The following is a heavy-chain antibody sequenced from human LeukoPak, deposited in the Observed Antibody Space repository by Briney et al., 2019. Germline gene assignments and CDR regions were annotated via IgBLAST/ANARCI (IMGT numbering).Heavy chain of an antibody. Sequence: SETLSLTCTVSGGSISSYFWSWIRQPPGKGLEWIGYVYYTGITNYNPSLKSRVTMLVDTSRNQFSLKLSSVTASDTAVYYCARLQGTSGWYRVDYWGQGTLVTVSS. CDR3: ARLQGTSGWYRVDY. CDR2: VYYTGIT. V-gene: IGHV4-59*08. J-gene: IGHJ4*02. CDR1: GGSISSYF. D-gene: IGHD6-19*01.